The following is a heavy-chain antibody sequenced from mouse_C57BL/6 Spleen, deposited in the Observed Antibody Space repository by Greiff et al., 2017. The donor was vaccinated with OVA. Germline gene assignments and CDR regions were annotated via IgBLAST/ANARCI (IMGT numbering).Heavy chain of an antibody. J-gene: IGHJ3*01. V-gene: IGHV1-64*01. Sequence: VKLQESGAELVKPGASVKLSCKASGYTFTSYWMHWVKQRPGQGLEWIGMIHPNSGSTNYNEKFKSKATLTVDKSSSTAYMQLSSLTSEDSAVYYCAKRNWDPFAYWGQGTLVTVSA. D-gene: IGHD4-1*01. CDR3: AKRNWDPFAY. CDR2: IHPNSGST. CDR1: GYTFTSYW.